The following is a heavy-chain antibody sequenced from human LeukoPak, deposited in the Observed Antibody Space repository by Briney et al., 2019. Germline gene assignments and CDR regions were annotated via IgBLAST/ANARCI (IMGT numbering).Heavy chain of an antibody. CDR1: GGSISSYY. J-gene: IGHJ4*02. V-gene: IGHV4-59*01. D-gene: IGHD5-12*01. Sequence: SETLSLTCTVSGGSISSYYWSWIRQPPGKGLGGFGYIYYSGSTNYNPSLKSRVTISVDTSKNQFSLKLSSVTAADTAVYYCARDQGGGWLRGFYFDYWGQGTLVTVSS. CDR3: ARDQGGGWLRGFYFDY. CDR2: IYYSGST.